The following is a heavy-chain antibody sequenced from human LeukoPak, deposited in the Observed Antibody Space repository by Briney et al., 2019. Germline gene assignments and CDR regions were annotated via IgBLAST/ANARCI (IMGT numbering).Heavy chain of an antibody. Sequence: PGGSLVLSFAASGFPFSSYAMSWVRQPPGKGLEWVSGINGSVGSKNYADPVKGGFTISRNNHKKTRFLQRNSLRAEDAALYYCARDIERKYYYYMDVWGKGTTVTVSS. CDR2: INGSVGSK. J-gene: IGHJ6*03. CDR3: ARDIERKYYYYMDV. CDR1: GFPFSSYA. V-gene: IGHV3-23*01. D-gene: IGHD2-15*01.